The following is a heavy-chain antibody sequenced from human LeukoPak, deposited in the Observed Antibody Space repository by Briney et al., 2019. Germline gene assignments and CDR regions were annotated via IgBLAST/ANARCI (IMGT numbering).Heavy chain of an antibody. Sequence: ASVKVSCKVSGYTFSGNYIHWVRQAPGQGLEWMGWINSDSGGTNYAQKFQGRVTMTRDTSISTAYMELSRLRSDDTAVYYCARNYYETYYFDYWGQGTLVTVSS. J-gene: IGHJ4*02. CDR1: GYTFSGNY. D-gene: IGHD3-22*01. CDR2: INSDSGGT. V-gene: IGHV1-2*02. CDR3: ARNYYETYYFDY.